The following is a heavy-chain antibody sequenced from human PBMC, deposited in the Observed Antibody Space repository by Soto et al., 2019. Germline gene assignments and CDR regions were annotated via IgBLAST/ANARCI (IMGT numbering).Heavy chain of an antibody. CDR1: GYTFTSYS. D-gene: IGHD4-4*01. J-gene: IGHJ4*02. CDR3: AKVVKTRLHTY. CDR2: MNPNSGNT. V-gene: IGHV1-8*02. Sequence: ASVKVSCKASGYTFTSYSINWVRQATGQGLEWMGWMNPNSGNTGYAQKFQGRVTMTRNTSISTAYMELSSLRSEDTAVYYCAKVVKTRLHTYWARGPLATVSP.